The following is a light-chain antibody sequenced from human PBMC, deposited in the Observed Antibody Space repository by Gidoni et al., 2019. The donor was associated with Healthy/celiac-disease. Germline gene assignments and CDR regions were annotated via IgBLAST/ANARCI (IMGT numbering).Light chain of an antibody. CDR1: QSVLYSSNNKNY. CDR3: QQYYSTLYP. CDR2: WAS. Sequence: DIVMTQSPDSLAVSLGERATINCKSSQSVLYSSNNKNYLAWYQQKPGQPPKLLIYWASTRESGFPDRFSCSGSGTDFTLTISSLQAEDVAVYYCQQYYSTLYPFGQGTKLEIK. V-gene: IGKV4-1*01. J-gene: IGKJ2*01.